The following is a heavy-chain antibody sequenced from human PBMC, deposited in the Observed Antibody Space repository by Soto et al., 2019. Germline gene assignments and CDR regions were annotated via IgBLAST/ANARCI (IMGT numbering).Heavy chain of an antibody. Sequence: QVQLVESGGGVVQPGRSLRLSCAASGFTFSSYGMHWVRQAPGKGLEWVAVISYDGSNKYYADSVKGRFTISKDNSKNTLYLQMNSLRAEGTAVYYCAKEGDGYNFRPLAYWGQGTLVTVSS. J-gene: IGHJ4*02. V-gene: IGHV3-30*18. D-gene: IGHD5-12*01. CDR2: ISYDGSNK. CDR3: AKEGDGYNFRPLAY. CDR1: GFTFSSYG.